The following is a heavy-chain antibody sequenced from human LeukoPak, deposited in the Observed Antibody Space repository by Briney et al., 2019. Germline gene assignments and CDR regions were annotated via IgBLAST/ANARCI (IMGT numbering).Heavy chain of an antibody. CDR2: IYYSGST. CDR3: ARGRGEGRGISMVRGVRALSYNWFDP. J-gene: IGHJ5*02. CDR1: GASISSSTYY. D-gene: IGHD3-10*01. V-gene: IGHV4-39*07. Sequence: SETLSLTCTVSGASISSSTYYWGWIRQPPGKGLEWIGSIYYSGSTYYNPSLKSRVTISVDTSKNQFSLKLSSVTAADTAVYYCARGRGEGRGISMVRGVRALSYNWFDPWGHGTLVTVSS.